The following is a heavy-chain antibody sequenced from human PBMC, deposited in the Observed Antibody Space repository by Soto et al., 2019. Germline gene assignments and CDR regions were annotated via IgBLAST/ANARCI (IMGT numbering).Heavy chain of an antibody. CDR3: ARGSHFDFSSGHADSFDV. Sequence: PSETLSLTCAVYGGSFSGYYWGWFRQPPGKGLEWIGEVKHSGNINYNPSLKTRLTVSVDTSKNQFSLKLSSMTAADTAMYYCARGSHFDFSSGHADSFDVWRQGTMVTVSS. CDR1: GGSFSGYY. V-gene: IGHV4-34*01. D-gene: IGHD3-3*01. CDR2: VKHSGNI. J-gene: IGHJ3*01.